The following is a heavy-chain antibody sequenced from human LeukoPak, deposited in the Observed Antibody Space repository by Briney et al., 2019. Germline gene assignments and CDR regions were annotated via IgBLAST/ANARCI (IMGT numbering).Heavy chain of an antibody. Sequence: GGSLRLSCAASGFTFSNYAMHWVRQAPGKGLEWVAVISYDGDNKYYVDSVKGRFTLSRDNSKNTLYLQMNSLRAEDTAVYYCAKNRGAGSHYYYHMNVWGKGTTVTVSS. CDR3: AKNRGAGSHYYYHMNV. D-gene: IGHD1-26*01. CDR2: ISYDGDNK. J-gene: IGHJ6*03. V-gene: IGHV3-30-3*02. CDR1: GFTFSNYA.